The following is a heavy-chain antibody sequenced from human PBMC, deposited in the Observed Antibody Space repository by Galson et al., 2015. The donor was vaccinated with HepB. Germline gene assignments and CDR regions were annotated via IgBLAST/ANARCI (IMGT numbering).Heavy chain of an antibody. CDR3: ARRRGGDYSDSFDI. Sequence: PALVKPTQTLTLTCTFSGFSLSTSGVGVGWIRQPPGKALEWLALIFWNDDKRYSPSLESRLTITKDTPKNQVVLTMTNMDPVDTATYFCARRRGGDYSDSFDIWGQGTMVTVSS. D-gene: IGHD3-22*01. CDR1: GFSLSTSGVG. V-gene: IGHV2-5*01. CDR2: IFWNDDK. J-gene: IGHJ3*02.